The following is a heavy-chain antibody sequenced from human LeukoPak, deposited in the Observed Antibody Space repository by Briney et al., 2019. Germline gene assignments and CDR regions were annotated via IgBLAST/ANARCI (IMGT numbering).Heavy chain of an antibody. Sequence: GASVKVSCKASGYTFTNYYMHWVRQAPGQGLEWLGLITPSGGSTWYAQKFQGRVTMTRDTSISTAYMELSRLRSDDTAVYYCARERAGGHSSGWYRRWFDPWGQGTLVTVSS. J-gene: IGHJ5*02. D-gene: IGHD6-19*01. CDR3: ARERAGGHSSGWYRRWFDP. CDR2: ITPSGGST. CDR1: GYTFTNYY. V-gene: IGHV1-46*01.